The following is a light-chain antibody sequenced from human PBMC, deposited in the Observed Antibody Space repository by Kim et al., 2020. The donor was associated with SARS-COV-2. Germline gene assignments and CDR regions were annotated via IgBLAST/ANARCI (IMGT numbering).Light chain of an antibody. CDR1: QSVGSS. CDR2: SPY. CDR3: QQYDKWPLFT. V-gene: IGKV3-15*01. Sequence: EIVMTQSPATLSVSPGERATLSCRTSQSVGSSLAWYQQKPGQAPRLLFLSPYTRATGIPARFSGSGSGTEFTLTINSLQSEDFAVYYCQQYDKWPLFTFGPGTKVDIK. J-gene: IGKJ3*01.